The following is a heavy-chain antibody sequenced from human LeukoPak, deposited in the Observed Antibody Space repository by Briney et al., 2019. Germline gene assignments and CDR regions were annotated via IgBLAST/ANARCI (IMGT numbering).Heavy chain of an antibody. V-gene: IGHV3-21*01. CDR2: ISSSSSYI. J-gene: IGHJ1*01. CDR3: ARVAPYYDFWSGYHKGPAEH. CDR1: GFTFSSYS. D-gene: IGHD3-3*01. Sequence: PGGSLRLSCAASGFTFSSYSMNLVRQAPGKGLEWVSSISSSSSYIYYADSVKGRFTISRDNAKNSLYLQMNSLRAEDTAVYYCARVAPYYDFWSGYHKGPAEHWGQGTLVTVSS.